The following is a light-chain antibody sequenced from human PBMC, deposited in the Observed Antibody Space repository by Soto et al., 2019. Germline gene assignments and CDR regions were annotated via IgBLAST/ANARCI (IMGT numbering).Light chain of an antibody. CDR1: SSNIGGNS. Sequence: QSVLTQPPSVSAAPGQKVTISCSGSSSNIGGNSVSWYQQLPGTAPKLLIYDDNKRPSGIPDRFSGSKSGTPATLGITGFQTGDEADYYCGSWDSSLSAYVFGTGTKVTDL. V-gene: IGLV1-51*01. J-gene: IGLJ1*01. CDR2: DDN. CDR3: GSWDSSLSAYV.